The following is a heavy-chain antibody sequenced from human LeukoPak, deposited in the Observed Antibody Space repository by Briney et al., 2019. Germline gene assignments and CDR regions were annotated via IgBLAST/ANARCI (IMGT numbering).Heavy chain of an antibody. CDR1: GYTFTNYF. CDR3: AGGHSSGYSNWFDP. D-gene: IGHD3-22*01. V-gene: IGHV1-69*13. Sequence: GASVKVSCKASGYTFTNYFMHWVRQAPGQGLEWMGGIIPIFGTANYAQKFQGRVTITADESTSTAYMELSSLRSEDTAVYYCAGGHSSGYSNWFDPWGQGTLVTVSS. CDR2: IIPIFGTA. J-gene: IGHJ5*02.